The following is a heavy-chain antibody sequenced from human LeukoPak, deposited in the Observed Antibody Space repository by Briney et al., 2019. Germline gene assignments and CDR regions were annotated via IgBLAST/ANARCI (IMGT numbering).Heavy chain of an antibody. J-gene: IGHJ3*02. Sequence: PGGALRLSCAASGFTFSSYSMNWVRQAPGKGLEGVSSISSSSSYIYYADSVKGRFTISRDNATNSLYLQMNSLRAEDTAVYYCARAVEGPSAFDIWGQGTMVTVSS. CDR1: GFTFSSYS. CDR2: ISSSSSYI. V-gene: IGHV3-21*01. CDR3: ARAVEGPSAFDI.